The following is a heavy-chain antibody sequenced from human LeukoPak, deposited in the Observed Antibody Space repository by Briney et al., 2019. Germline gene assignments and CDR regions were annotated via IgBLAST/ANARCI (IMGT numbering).Heavy chain of an antibody. Sequence: SETLSLTCTVSGGSISSYYWSWIRQPPVKVLEWIGYIYYSGSTNYNPSLKSRVTISVDTSKNQFSLKLSSVTAADTAVYYCAREGSSSLEGFDYWGQGTLVTVSS. V-gene: IGHV4-59*01. CDR1: GGSISSYY. CDR2: IYYSGST. J-gene: IGHJ4*02. D-gene: IGHD6-6*01. CDR3: AREGSSSLEGFDY.